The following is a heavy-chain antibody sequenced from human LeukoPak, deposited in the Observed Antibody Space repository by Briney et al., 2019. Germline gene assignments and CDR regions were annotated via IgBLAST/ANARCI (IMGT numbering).Heavy chain of an antibody. D-gene: IGHD6-6*01. CDR3: AKGGSSSSYYFDY. V-gene: IGHV3-30*18. CDR1: GFTFSSYG. J-gene: IGHJ4*02. Sequence: PGRSLRLSCAASGFTFSSYGMRWVRQAPGKGLEWVAVISCDGSNKYYADSVKGRFTISRDNSKNTLYLQMNSLRAEDTAVYYCAKGGSSSSYYFDYWGQGTLVTVSS. CDR2: ISCDGSNK.